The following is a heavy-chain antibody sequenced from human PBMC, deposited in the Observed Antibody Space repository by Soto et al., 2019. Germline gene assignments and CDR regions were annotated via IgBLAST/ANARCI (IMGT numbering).Heavy chain of an antibody. CDR2: ISWNSGSI. J-gene: IGHJ4*02. CDR1: GFSFDDYA. V-gene: IGHV3-9*01. D-gene: IGHD3-16*01. Sequence: GGSLRLSCVASGFSFDDYAMHWVRQAPGKGLEWVSSISWNSGSIGYADSVRGRFTISRDNAANSLYLQMNSLRVEDTALYYCAKDGLGFDYWGQGTLVTVSS. CDR3: AKDGLGFDY.